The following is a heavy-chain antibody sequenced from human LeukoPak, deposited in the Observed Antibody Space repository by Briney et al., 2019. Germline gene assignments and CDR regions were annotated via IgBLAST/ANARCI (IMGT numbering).Heavy chain of an antibody. CDR1: GGSLSSYY. CDR3: ARVTGYSYGFNYYYYYMDV. D-gene: IGHD5-18*01. Sequence: PSETLSHTCSVSGGSLSSYYWSWIRQPPGKGLEWIGYIHYTGNTNYNPSLKSRVTMSVDTSKNQFSLKMISVTAADTAVYYCARVTGYSYGFNYYYYYMDVWGKGTTVTVSS. J-gene: IGHJ6*03. V-gene: IGHV4-59*12. CDR2: IHYTGNT.